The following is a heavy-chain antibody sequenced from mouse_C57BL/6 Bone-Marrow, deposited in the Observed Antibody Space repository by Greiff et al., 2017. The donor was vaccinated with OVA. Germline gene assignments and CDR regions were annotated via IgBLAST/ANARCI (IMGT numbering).Heavy chain of an antibody. J-gene: IGHJ3*01. D-gene: IGHD2-3*01. CDR2: IDPSDSYT. V-gene: IGHV1-50*01. CDR3: AREKDGYYWCAY. CDR1: GYTFTSYW. Sequence: QVQLQQPGAELVKPGASVKLSCKASGYTFTSYWMQWVKQRPGQGLEWIGEIDPSDSYTNYNQKFKGKATLTVDTSSSTAYMQLSSLTSEDSAVYYCAREKDGYYWCAYWGQGTLVTVSA.